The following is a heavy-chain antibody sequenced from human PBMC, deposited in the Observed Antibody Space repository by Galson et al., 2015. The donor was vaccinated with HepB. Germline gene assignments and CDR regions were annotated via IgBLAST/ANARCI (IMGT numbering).Heavy chain of an antibody. CDR1: GFTFSSYG. J-gene: IGHJ3*01. Sequence: SLRLSCAASGFTFSSYGMHWVRQAPGKGLEWVAVIWYDGSNKYYGDSVKGRFTISRDNSKNTLFLQMNSLRAEDTAVYYCARAELEYQLPLGNDAFDLWGQGTMVIVSS. D-gene: IGHD2-2*01. CDR3: ARAELEYQLPLGNDAFDL. CDR2: IWYDGSNK. V-gene: IGHV3-33*01.